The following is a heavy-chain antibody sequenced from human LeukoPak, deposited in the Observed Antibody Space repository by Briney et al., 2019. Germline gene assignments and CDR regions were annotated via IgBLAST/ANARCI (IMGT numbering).Heavy chain of an antibody. V-gene: IGHV1-69*13. J-gene: IGHJ6*02. D-gene: IGHD3-22*01. CDR2: IIPIFGTA. CDR1: GGTFSSYA. Sequence: SVKVSCKASGGTFSSYAISWVRQAPGQGLEWMGGIIPIFGTANYAQKFQGRGTITADESTSTAYMELSSLRSEDTTVYYCARYTPDYYDSSGYLPWLNYYGMDVWGQGTTVTVSS. CDR3: ARYTPDYYDSSGYLPWLNYYGMDV.